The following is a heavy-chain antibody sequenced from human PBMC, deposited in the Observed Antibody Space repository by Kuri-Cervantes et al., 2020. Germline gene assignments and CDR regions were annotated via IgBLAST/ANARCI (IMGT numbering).Heavy chain of an antibody. CDR2: ISYTGST. V-gene: IGHV4-61*01. D-gene: IGHD6-6*01. Sequence: GSLRLSCTVSGASVTRTTHYWGWIRQPPGKGLEWIGIISYTGSTNYNPSLKSRVTIAVDTSKNQFSLKLTSVTAADTAVYYCARDSKYSTSSGPDYYSYYYMDVWGKGTTVTVSS. CDR1: GASVTRTTHY. CDR3: ARDSKYSTSSGPDYYSYYYMDV. J-gene: IGHJ6*03.